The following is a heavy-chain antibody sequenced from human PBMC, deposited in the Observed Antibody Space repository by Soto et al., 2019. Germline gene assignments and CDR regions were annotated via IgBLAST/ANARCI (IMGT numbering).Heavy chain of an antibody. CDR3: ARARTYYMVRGVTFDY. D-gene: IGHD3-10*01. CDR2: INPNSGGT. J-gene: IGHJ4*02. CDR1: GYPFTGYY. Sequence: QVQLVQSGAEVKKPGASVKVSCKASGYPFTGYYMHWVRQAPGQGLEWMGWINPNSGGTNYAQKFQESVNMISDMSISKAYMELCRLRSDDTAVYYCARARTYYMVRGVTFDYWGQGTLVTVSA. V-gene: IGHV1-2*02.